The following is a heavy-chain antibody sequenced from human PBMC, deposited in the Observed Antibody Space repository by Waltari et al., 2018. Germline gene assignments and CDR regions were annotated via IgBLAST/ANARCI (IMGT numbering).Heavy chain of an antibody. J-gene: IGHJ5*02. CDR3: ARDQQQLADNWFDP. CDR1: GSTFSSSA. D-gene: IGHD6-13*01. V-gene: IGHV1-69*01. Sequence: QVQLVQSGAEVKKPGSSVKVSCKASGSTFSSSAISWVRKAPGQGLEWMGGISPIFGTANYAQKFQGRVTITADESTSTAYMELSSLRSEDTAVYYCARDQQQLADNWFDPWGQGTLVTVSS. CDR2: ISPIFGTA.